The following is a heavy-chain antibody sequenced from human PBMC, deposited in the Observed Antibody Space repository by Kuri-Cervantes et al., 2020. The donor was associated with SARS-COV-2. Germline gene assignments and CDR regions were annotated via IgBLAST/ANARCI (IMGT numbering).Heavy chain of an antibody. D-gene: IGHD2-2*01. CDR1: GCSISSYY. Sequence: SETLSLTCTVSGCSISSYYWSWIRQPAGKGLEWIGRIYTSGSTNYNPSLKSRVTMSVDTSKNQFSLKLSSVTAADTAVYYCAKDIGVVPAASTLAWFDPWGQGTLVTVSS. CDR2: IYTSGST. CDR3: AKDIGVVPAASTLAWFDP. V-gene: IGHV4-4*07. J-gene: IGHJ5*02.